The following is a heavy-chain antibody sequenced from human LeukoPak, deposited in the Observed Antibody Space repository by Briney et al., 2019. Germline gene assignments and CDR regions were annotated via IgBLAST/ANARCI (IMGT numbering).Heavy chain of an antibody. D-gene: IGHD3-10*01. Sequence: GESLKISCQGSGYSFNNYWIGWMRQMPGNGLEWMGIIHPGDSDIRYSPAFQGLVTISADMSISTAYLRWSSLKASDTAKYYCARQGGSGTFGAFNVWGQGTMVTVSS. V-gene: IGHV5-51*01. CDR1: GYSFNNYW. CDR2: IHPGDSDI. J-gene: IGHJ3*01. CDR3: ARQGGSGTFGAFNV.